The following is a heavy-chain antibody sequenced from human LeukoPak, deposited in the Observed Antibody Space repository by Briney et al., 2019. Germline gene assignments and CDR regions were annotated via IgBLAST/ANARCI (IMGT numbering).Heavy chain of an antibody. V-gene: IGHV4-34*01. CDR3: ARRASGGMAAFDL. CDR2: INHSGST. J-gene: IGHJ3*01. D-gene: IGHD3-10*01. Sequence: SETLSLTCAVYGGSFTGYYWSWIRQPPGKGLEWIGEINHSGSTNYNPSLKSRVTISVDTSKNQFSLKLSSVTAADTAVYYCARRASGGMAAFDLWGQGRMVTVSS. CDR1: GGSFTGYY.